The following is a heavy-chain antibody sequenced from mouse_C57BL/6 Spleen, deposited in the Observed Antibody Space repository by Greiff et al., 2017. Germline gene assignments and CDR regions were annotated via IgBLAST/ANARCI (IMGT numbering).Heavy chain of an antibody. Sequence: VQLQQPGAELVMPGASVKLSCKASGYTFTSYWMHWVKQRPGQGLEWIGEIDPSDSYTNYNQKFKGKSTLTVDKSSSTAYMQLSSLTSEDSAVYYCARRSTGTNYYAMDDWGQGTSVTVSS. J-gene: IGHJ4*01. CDR2: IDPSDSYT. CDR3: ARRSTGTNYYAMDD. D-gene: IGHD4-1*02. CDR1: GYTFTSYW. V-gene: IGHV1-69*01.